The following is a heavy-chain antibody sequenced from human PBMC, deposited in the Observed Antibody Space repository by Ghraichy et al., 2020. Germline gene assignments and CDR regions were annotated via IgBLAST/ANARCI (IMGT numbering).Heavy chain of an antibody. Sequence: SETLSLTCTVSGGSINSDDYSWSWIRQPPGKGLEWIGSFYYSGSTYYNPSLKSRVTMSLDTSKNQFSLSLRSVTAADTAVYYCATGRSEYSDSKNYYFDYWGQGTLVTVSS. CDR1: GGSINSDDYS. CDR3: ATGRSEYSDSKNYYFDY. D-gene: IGHD5-12*01. V-gene: IGHV4-30-4*01. CDR2: FYYSGST. J-gene: IGHJ4*02.